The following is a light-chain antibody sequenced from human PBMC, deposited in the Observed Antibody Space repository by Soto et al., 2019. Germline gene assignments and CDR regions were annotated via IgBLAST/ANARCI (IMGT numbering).Light chain of an antibody. CDR1: QDISSH. CDR2: GAS. CDR3: QQYHLYTWT. Sequence: DIQMTQSPSSLSASVGDRVTITCRASQDISSHLAWFQQKPGKAPKSLMFGASNLRSGVPSRFSGSGSGTVFTFTISSLQPDDFATDYCQQYHLYTWTFGQGTKVEI. J-gene: IGKJ1*01. V-gene: IGKV1-16*01.